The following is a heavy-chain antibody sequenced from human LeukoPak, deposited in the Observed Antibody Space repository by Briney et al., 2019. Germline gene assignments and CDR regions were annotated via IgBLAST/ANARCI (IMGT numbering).Heavy chain of an antibody. CDR2: ISAYNGNT. V-gene: IGHV1-18*04. J-gene: IGHJ5*02. CDR3: ARASRVYLNNWFDP. D-gene: IGHD1-20*01. Sequence: ASVTVSCKASGYTFTSYGISWVRQAPGQGLEWMGWISAYNGNTNYAQKLQGRVTMTTDTSTSTAYMELRSLRSDDTAVYYCARASRVYLNNWFDPWGQGTLVTVSS. CDR1: GYTFTSYG.